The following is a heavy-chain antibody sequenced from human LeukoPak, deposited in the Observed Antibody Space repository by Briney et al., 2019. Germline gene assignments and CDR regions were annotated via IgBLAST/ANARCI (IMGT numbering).Heavy chain of an antibody. Sequence: GGSLRLSCAASGFTASSNYMSWVRQAPGKGLEWVSVIYSGSSADYADSVKGRFTISRDNSKNTLYLQMNSLRAEDTAVYYCAKDVSGIAAAGRGSAFDIWGQGTMVTVSS. CDR1: GFTASSNY. J-gene: IGHJ3*02. V-gene: IGHV3-53*01. D-gene: IGHD6-13*01. CDR2: IYSGSSA. CDR3: AKDVSGIAAAGRGSAFDI.